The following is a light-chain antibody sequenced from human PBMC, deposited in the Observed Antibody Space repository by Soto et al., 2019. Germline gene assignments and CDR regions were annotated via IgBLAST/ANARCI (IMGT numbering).Light chain of an antibody. CDR2: EGS. V-gene: IGLV2-23*01. CDR3: CSYAGSSTWV. Sequence: QSALTQPASVSGSPGQSITFSCTGTSSDVGNYDLVSWFQQHPGKAPKLMIYEGSKRPSGVSNRFSGSKSDNTAFLIISGLQAEDEADYYCCSYAGSSTWVFGGGTQLTVL. J-gene: IGLJ7*01. CDR1: SSDVGNYDL.